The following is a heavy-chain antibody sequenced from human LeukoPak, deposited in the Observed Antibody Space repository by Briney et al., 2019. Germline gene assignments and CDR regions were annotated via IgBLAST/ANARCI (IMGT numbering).Heavy chain of an antibody. CDR2: INTNTGNP. V-gene: IGHV7-4-1*02. D-gene: IGHD5-24*01. CDR1: GYTFTSYS. J-gene: IGHJ4*02. CDR3: GTNLEMVTIRVFDY. Sequence: ASVKVSCKTSGYTFTSYSINWVRQAPGQGLEWMGWINTNTGNPTYAQGFIGRYVFSLDTSLSTAYLQISSLKAEDTAVYYCGTNLEMVTIRVFDYWGQGTLVTVSS.